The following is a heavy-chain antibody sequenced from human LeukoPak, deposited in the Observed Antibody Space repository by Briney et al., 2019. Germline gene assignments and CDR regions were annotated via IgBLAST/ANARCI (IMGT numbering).Heavy chain of an antibody. CDR1: GFTFSDRW. Sequence: PGESLRLSCVTSGFTFSDRWMHWVRQAPGKGLVWVSRISNDGKIASYADSVKGRLTIARDNAQNTLYLQMDSLRDEDTAVYYCARDFHSIDFWGQGTLVTVSS. D-gene: IGHD2/OR15-2a*01. V-gene: IGHV3-74*01. CDR3: ARDFHSIDF. J-gene: IGHJ4*02. CDR2: ISNDGKIA.